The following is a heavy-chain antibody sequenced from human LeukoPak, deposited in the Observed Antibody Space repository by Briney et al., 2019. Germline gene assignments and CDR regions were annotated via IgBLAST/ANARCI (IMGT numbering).Heavy chain of an antibody. J-gene: IGHJ5*02. V-gene: IGHV3-20*04. CDR2: INWNGGST. CDR1: GFIFDDYG. CDR3: ARISTTMIRGVTNWFDP. Sequence: GRSLRLSCAASGFIFDDYGMTWVRQAPGKGLEWVSGINWNGGSTGYGDSVKGRFTISRDNVKNSLYLQMNSLRAEDTALYFCARISTTMIRGVTNWFDPWGQGTLVTVSS. D-gene: IGHD3-10*01.